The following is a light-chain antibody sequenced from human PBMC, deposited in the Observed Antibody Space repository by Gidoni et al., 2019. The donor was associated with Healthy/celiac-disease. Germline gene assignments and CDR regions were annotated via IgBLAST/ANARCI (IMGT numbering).Light chain of an antibody. J-gene: IGKJ3*01. CDR1: QDISNY. CDR2: DAS. V-gene: IGKV1-33*01. Sequence: DIQMTQSPSSLSASVGDRVTITCQASQDISNYLNWYQQKPGKAPKLLIYDASNLETGVPSRFSGSGSGTDFTFTISSLQPEDIATYYCQQYDNLPLLFGPVTKVDIK. CDR3: QQYDNLPLL.